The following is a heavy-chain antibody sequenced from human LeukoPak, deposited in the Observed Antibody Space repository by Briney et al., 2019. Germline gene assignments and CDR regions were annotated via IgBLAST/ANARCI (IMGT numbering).Heavy chain of an antibody. V-gene: IGHV3-23*01. CDR1: GFTFRCYA. Sequence: GGSLRLSCAGSGFTFRCYAMSLVGQASGKGLDWVASITGGGITAYYADSVKGRFTISRDNSKNTLYLQMNSLRVEDTAVYYCAKNTVGETIGWDAYDIWGHGTLGAVSS. J-gene: IGHJ3*02. CDR3: AKNTVGETIGWDAYDI. D-gene: IGHD1-26*01. CDR2: ITGGGITA.